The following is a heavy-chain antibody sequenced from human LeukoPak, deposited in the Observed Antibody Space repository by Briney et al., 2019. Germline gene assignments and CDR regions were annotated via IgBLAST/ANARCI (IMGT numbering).Heavy chain of an antibody. J-gene: IGHJ3*02. CDR2: IIPIFGTA. D-gene: IGHD3-22*01. V-gene: IGHV1-69*13. Sequence: GASVKVSCKASGGTFSSYAISWVRQAPGQGLEWMGGIIPIFGTANYAQKFQGRVTTTADESTSTAYMELSSLRSEDTAVYYCARDRGYYDSSGPDAFDIWGQGTMVTVSS. CDR1: GGTFSSYA. CDR3: ARDRGYYDSSGPDAFDI.